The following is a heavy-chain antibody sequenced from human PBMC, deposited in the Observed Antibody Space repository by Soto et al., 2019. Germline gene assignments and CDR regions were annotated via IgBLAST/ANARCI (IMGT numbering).Heavy chain of an antibody. CDR2: IDSSTKYT. CDR1: GFTFRDYY. Sequence: QVQLVASGGGLVRPGGSLRLSCEASGFTFRDYYMTWFRQAPGKGLEWLSYIDSSTKYTNYADSVKGRFTITRDNAKNALYRQMNSLRADDTAVYYCAREYYYTMDVWGQGTMVTVSS. J-gene: IGHJ6*02. V-gene: IGHV3-11*05. CDR3: AREYYYTMDV.